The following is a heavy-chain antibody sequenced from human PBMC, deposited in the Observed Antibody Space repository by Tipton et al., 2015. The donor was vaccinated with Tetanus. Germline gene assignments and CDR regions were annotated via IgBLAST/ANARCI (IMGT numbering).Heavy chain of an antibody. Sequence: TLSLTCAVYGGSFSGYYWSWIRQPPGKGLEWIGEINHSGSTNYNPSLKSRVTISVGTSKNQFSLKLSSVTAADTAVYYCARGGSSGWYRRRYWYFDLWGRGTLVTVSS. D-gene: IGHD6-19*01. CDR1: GGSFSGYY. CDR2: INHSGST. J-gene: IGHJ2*01. CDR3: ARGGSSGWYRRRYWYFDL. V-gene: IGHV4-34*01.